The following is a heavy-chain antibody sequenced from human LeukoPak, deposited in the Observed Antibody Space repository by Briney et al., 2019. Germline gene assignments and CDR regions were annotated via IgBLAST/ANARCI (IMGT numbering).Heavy chain of an antibody. Sequence: GGSLRLSCAASGFTFDDYAMHWVRQAPGKGLEWVSLISWDGGSTYYADSVKGRFTISRDNSKNSLYLQMNSLRAEDTALYYCAKASGSSSWYSFDYWGQGTLVTVSS. CDR3: AKASGSSSWYSFDY. J-gene: IGHJ4*02. CDR2: ISWDGGST. CDR1: GFTFDDYA. V-gene: IGHV3-43D*03. D-gene: IGHD6-13*01.